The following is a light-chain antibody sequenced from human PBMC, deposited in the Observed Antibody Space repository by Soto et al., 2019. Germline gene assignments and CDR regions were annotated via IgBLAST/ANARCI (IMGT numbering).Light chain of an antibody. CDR1: QTVNTW. CDR3: QQYDSYSSGP. CDR2: DAS. Sequence: DIQMTQSPSTLSASVGDRVTITCRSSQTVNTWLAWYQQKPGKAPKVLIFDASSLKTGVPSRFSGSGSGTEITLTISNLQPDDFATSYCQQYDSYSSGPFGQGTKVDIK. J-gene: IGKJ1*01. V-gene: IGKV1-5*01.